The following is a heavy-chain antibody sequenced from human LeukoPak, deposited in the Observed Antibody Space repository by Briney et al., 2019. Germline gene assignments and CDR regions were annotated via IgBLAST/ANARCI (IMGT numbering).Heavy chain of an antibody. D-gene: IGHD5-18*01. CDR3: ARGYGPWVYYGMDV. Sequence: PGGSLRLSCAASGFTFSSYWMHWVRQAPGKGLVWVSRINSDGSSTSYADSVKGRITISRDNAKNTLYLQMNSLRAEDTAVYYCARGYGPWVYYGMDVWGQGTTVTVSS. CDR2: INSDGSST. J-gene: IGHJ6*02. CDR1: GFTFSSYW. V-gene: IGHV3-74*01.